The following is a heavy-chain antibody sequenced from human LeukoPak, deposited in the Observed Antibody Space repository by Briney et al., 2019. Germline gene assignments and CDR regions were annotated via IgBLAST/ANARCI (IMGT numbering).Heavy chain of an antibody. Sequence: PGGSLRLSCAASGFTFSSYSMNWVRQAPGKGLEWVSSISSSSSYIYYADSVKGRFTISRENAKNSLYLKMNSLRAEDTAVYYCARDRAPYSGYDSYGALDYWGQGTLVTVSS. CDR3: ARDRAPYSGYDSYGALDY. V-gene: IGHV3-21*01. D-gene: IGHD5-12*01. CDR2: ISSSSSYI. CDR1: GFTFSSYS. J-gene: IGHJ4*02.